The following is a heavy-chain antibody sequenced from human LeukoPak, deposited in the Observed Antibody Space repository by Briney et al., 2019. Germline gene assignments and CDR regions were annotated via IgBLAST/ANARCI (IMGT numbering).Heavy chain of an antibody. D-gene: IGHD3-10*01. CDR1: GYTLTELS. Sequence: ASVKVSCKVSGYTLTELSMHWVRQAPGKGLEWMGGFDPEDGETIYAQKFQGRVTMTEDTSTDTAYMELSSLRSEDTAAYYCTLLWFGELNIHWFDPWGQGTLVTVSS. CDR2: FDPEDGET. J-gene: IGHJ5*02. CDR3: TLLWFGELNIHWFDP. V-gene: IGHV1-24*01.